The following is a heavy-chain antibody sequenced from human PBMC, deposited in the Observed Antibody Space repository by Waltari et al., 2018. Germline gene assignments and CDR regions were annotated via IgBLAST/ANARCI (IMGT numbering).Heavy chain of an antibody. CDR1: GYTFTSYG. CDR2: ISPHNGNT. CDR3: ARDGRSYYYYYYMDV. V-gene: IGHV1-18*01. J-gene: IGHJ6*03. Sequence: QVQLVQSGAEVRKPGASVKVSCKASGYTFTSYGISWVRQAPGQGLEWMGWISPHNGNTHNAKKVQGRVTMITDTSTSTAYMELRSLRSDDTAVYYCARDGRSYYYYYYMDVWGKGTTVTISS.